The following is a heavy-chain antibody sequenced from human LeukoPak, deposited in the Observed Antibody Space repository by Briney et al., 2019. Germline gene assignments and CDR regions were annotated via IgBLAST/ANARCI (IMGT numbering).Heavy chain of an antibody. CDR3: ARGDDSTPKGFDY. J-gene: IGHJ4*02. V-gene: IGHV4-61*02. D-gene: IGHD3-22*01. CDR2: IYASGST. CDR1: GGSLSSGSDY. Sequence: SQTLSLTCTVSGGSLSSGSDYWSWIRQSAGKGLEWIGRIYASGSTNYNPSLKSRVTISVDTSKNQFSLKLSSVTAADTAVYYCARGDDSTPKGFDYWGQGTLVTVSS.